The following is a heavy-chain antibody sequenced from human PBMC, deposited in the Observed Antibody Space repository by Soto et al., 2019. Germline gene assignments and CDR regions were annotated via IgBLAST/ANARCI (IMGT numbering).Heavy chain of an antibody. V-gene: IGHV4-34*01. D-gene: IGHD3-3*01. CDR1: GGSFSGYY. CDR2: INHSGST. J-gene: IGHJ6*03. CDR3: ARGGSYDFWSGYSHYYYYMDV. Sequence: SETLSLTCAVYGGSFSGYYWSWIRQPPGKGLEWIGEINHSGSTNYNPSLKSRVTISVDTSKNQFSLKLSSVTAADTAVYYCARGGSYDFWSGYSHYYYYMDVWGKGTTVTVSS.